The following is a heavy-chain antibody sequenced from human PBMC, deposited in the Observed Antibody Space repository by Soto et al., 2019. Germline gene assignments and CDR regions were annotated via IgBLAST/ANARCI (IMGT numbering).Heavy chain of an antibody. Sequence: GGSLRLSCAASGFTFRSYAMSWVRQAPGKGLEWVSAISGSGGSTYYADSVKGRFTISRDNSKNTLYLQMNSLRAEDTAVYYCAKDAHGVLLWFGVPSENPYGMDVWGQGTTVTVSS. CDR2: ISGSGGST. J-gene: IGHJ6*02. CDR1: GFTFRSYA. V-gene: IGHV3-23*01. D-gene: IGHD3-10*01. CDR3: AKDAHGVLLWFGVPSENPYGMDV.